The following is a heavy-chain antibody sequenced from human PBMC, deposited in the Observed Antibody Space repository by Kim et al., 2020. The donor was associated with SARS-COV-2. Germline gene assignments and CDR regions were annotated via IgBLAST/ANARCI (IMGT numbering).Heavy chain of an antibody. CDR3: ARERGSYYVHYGMDV. V-gene: IGHV1-69*13. J-gene: IGHJ6*02. CDR1: GGTFSSYA. D-gene: IGHD1-26*01. Sequence: SVKVSCKASGGTFSSYAISWVRQAPGQGLEWMGGIIPIFGTANYAQKFQGRVTITADESTSTAYMELSSLRSEDTAVYYCARERGSYYVHYGMDVWGQGTTVTVSS. CDR2: IIPIFGTA.